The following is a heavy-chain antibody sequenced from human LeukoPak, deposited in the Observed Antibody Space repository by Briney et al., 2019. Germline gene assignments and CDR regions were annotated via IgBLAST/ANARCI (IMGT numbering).Heavy chain of an antibody. J-gene: IGHJ1*01. D-gene: IGHD6-13*01. CDR1: GYTFTGYY. V-gene: IGHV1-2*06. Sequence: ASVKVSCKASGYTFTGYYMHWVRQAPGQGLEWMGRINPNSGGTNYAQKFQGRVTMTRDTSISTAYMKLSRLRSDDTAVYYCARGPYSSSWAEYFQHWGQGTLVTVSS. CDR3: ARGPYSSSWAEYFQH. CDR2: INPNSGGT.